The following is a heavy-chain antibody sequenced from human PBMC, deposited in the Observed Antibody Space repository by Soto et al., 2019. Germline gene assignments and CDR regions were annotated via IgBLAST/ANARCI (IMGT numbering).Heavy chain of an antibody. CDR1: GDSISSRSHY. CDR3: AREGRHSGGMRESWFAP. D-gene: IGHD3-10*01. J-gene: IGHJ5*02. V-gene: IGHV4-31*11. Sequence: QVQLQESAPGLVKPSQTLSLTCAVSGDSISSRSHYWNWIRRVPGKGLEFIGYIFYTGATYYNPSLWGRISLSVDSSKNQFSLTLRSVTAADKAIYYCAREGRHSGGMRESWFAPWGQGTQVTVSS. CDR2: IFYTGAT.